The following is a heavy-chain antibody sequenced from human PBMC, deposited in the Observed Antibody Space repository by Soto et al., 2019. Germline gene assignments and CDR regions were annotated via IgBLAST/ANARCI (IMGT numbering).Heavy chain of an antibody. CDR2: IHNDGRIT. D-gene: IGHD2-2*02. Sequence: EVQLVESGGGLVQPGGSLRLSCAASRFTFGNYWMYWVRQAPGKGLVWVSRIHNDGRITTYADSVKGRFTISRDIAKNTLYLQMNSLRAEDTAMYYCGRGRGTFYIDFWGQGTLVTVSS. V-gene: IGHV3-74*03. J-gene: IGHJ4*02. CDR3: GRGRGTFYIDF. CDR1: RFTFGNYW.